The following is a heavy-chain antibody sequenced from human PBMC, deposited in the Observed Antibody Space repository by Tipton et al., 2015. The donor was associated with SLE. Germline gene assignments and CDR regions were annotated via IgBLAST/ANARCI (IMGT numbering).Heavy chain of an antibody. J-gene: IGHJ6*02. V-gene: IGHV3-43D*03. CDR3: ARKHCISSSCYGVENGFDV. CDR1: GFTFDDYA. Sequence: SLRLSCAASGFTFDDYAMHWVRQAPGKGLEWVSLISWDGGSTSYADSVKGRFTISRDDARNSLYMQMNSLTVEDTSVYYCARKHCISSSCYGVENGFDVLVLGTTVSVSS. D-gene: IGHD2-2*01. CDR2: ISWDGGST.